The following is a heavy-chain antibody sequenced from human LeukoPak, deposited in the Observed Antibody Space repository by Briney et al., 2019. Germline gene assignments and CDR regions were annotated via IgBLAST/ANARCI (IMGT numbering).Heavy chain of an antibody. CDR2: IYYSGST. D-gene: IGHD3-3*01. Sequence: SETLSLTCTVSGGSISSYYWSWIRQPPGKGLEWIGYIYYSGSTNYNPSLKSRVTISVDTSKNQFSLKLSSVTAADTAVYYCARGGNYDFWSGHYYFDYWGQGTLVTVSS. J-gene: IGHJ4*02. V-gene: IGHV4-59*01. CDR1: GGSISSYY. CDR3: ARGGNYDFWSGHYYFDY.